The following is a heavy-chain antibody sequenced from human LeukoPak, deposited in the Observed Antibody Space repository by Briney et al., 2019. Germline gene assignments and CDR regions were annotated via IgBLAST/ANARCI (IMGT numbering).Heavy chain of an antibody. J-gene: IGHJ6*02. D-gene: IGHD4-11*01. CDR2: IYYSGST. CDR3: SYSKPLYGYYYGMDV. CDR1: GGSVSSYY. Sequence: SETLSLTCTVSGGSVSSYYWSWIRQPPGKGLEWIGYIYYSGSTNYNPSLKSRVTISVDTSKNQFSLKLSSVTAADTAVYYCSYSKPLYGYYYGMDVWGQGTTVTVSS. V-gene: IGHV4-59*08.